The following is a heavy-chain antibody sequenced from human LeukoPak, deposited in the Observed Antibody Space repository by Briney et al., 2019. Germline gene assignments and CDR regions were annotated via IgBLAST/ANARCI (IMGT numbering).Heavy chain of an antibody. CDR3: AKNYHDNSAYFSWAFDI. CDR2: IGASGAT. D-gene: IGHD3-22*01. Sequence: GGSLRLSCAVSGFTFTSYWMNWVRQAPGKGLEWVSAIGASGATFYADSVKGRFTISRDNSRNTLYLQMNSLRTEDTAVYYCAKNYHDNSAYFSWAFDIWGQGTMVTLSS. J-gene: IGHJ3*02. V-gene: IGHV3-23*01. CDR1: GFTFTSYW.